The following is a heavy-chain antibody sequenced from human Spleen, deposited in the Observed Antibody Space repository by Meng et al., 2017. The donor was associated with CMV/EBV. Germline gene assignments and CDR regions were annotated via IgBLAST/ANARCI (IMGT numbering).Heavy chain of an antibody. Sequence: FCKVSGYTFMGCAMNWVRQARGHGHEWMIWISTNTGSPTYAECFTGRFVFSLDTPVRTAYLPINSLKAEYTSVYYCARDGYKSFDYWGQGTLVTVSS. D-gene: IGHD5-24*01. CDR1: GYTFMGCA. J-gene: IGHJ4*02. CDR2: ISTNTGSP. CDR3: ARDGYKSFDY. V-gene: IGHV7-4-1*02.